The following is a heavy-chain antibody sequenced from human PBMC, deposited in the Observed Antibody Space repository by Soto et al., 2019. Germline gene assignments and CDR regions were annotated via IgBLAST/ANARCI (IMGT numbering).Heavy chain of an antibody. CDR2: MSPDGSDT. D-gene: IGHD1-20*01. CDR1: GFTFTSHW. CDR3: ARPKTNVYSAFDT. J-gene: IGHJ3*02. V-gene: IGHV3-74*03. Sequence: EVQLVESGGGLVQPGGSLRLSCAASGFTFTSHWLHWVRQAPGEGLVWVSRMSPDGSDTKFADSVKGRFTIPRDNAKSTLYLDMTSLRAADTGVYYCARPKTNVYSAFDTWGQGTMVTVSS.